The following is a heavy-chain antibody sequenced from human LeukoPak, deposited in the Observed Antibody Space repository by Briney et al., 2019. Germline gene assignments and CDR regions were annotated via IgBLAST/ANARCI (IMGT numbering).Heavy chain of an antibody. V-gene: IGHV4-34*01. CDR3: ARAKLERRHHMNAFDI. D-gene: IGHD1-1*01. Sequence: SETLSLTCAVYGGSFSGYYWSWIRQPPGKGLEWIGEINHSGSTNYNPSLKSRVTISVDTSKNQFSLKLSSVTAADTAVYYCARAKLERRHHMNAFDIWGQGTMVTVSS. CDR1: GGSFSGYY. CDR2: INHSGST. J-gene: IGHJ3*02.